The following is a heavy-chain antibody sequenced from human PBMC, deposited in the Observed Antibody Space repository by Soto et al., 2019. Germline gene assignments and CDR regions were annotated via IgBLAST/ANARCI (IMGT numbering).Heavy chain of an antibody. Sequence: SETLSLTCTVSGGSISSSSYYWGWIRQPPGKGLEWIGSVYYSGSTYCNPSLKSRVTISVDTSKNQFSLKLSSVTAADTAVYYCATYIAGGRFDPWGQGTLVTVSS. CDR1: GGSISSSSYY. J-gene: IGHJ5*02. D-gene: IGHD3-16*01. CDR2: VYYSGST. V-gene: IGHV4-39*01. CDR3: ATYIAGGRFDP.